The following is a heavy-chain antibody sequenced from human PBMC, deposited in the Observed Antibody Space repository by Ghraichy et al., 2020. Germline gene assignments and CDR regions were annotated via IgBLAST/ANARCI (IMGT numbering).Heavy chain of an antibody. J-gene: IGHJ6*02. D-gene: IGHD3-10*01. CDR2: IYSDGSSK. Sequence: GGSLRLSCAASGFTFSSYWMHWVRQAPGKGLVWVSRIYSDGSSKTYADSVKGRFTIPRDNAKNTLYLQMNSLRAEDTGVYYCARVWFGELYYYYGMDVWGQGTTVTVSS. V-gene: IGHV3-74*01. CDR3: ARVWFGELYYYYGMDV. CDR1: GFTFSSYW.